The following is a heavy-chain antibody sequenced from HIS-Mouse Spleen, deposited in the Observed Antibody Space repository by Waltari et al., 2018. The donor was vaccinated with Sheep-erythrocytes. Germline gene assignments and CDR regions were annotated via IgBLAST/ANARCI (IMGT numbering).Heavy chain of an antibody. CDR1: GFTFSSYG. Sequence: QVQLVESGGGVVQPGRSLRLSCAASGFTFSSYGMHWVRQAPGKGLEWVAVIPYDGSNKYYAASVKGRFTISRDNSKNTLYLQMNSLRAEDTAVYYCAKGDAMVYDAFDIWGQGTMVTVSS. J-gene: IGHJ3*02. V-gene: IGHV3-30*18. CDR2: IPYDGSNK. CDR3: AKGDAMVYDAFDI. D-gene: IGHD2-8*01.